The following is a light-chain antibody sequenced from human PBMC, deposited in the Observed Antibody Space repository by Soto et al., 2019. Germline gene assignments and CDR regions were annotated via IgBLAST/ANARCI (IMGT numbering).Light chain of an antibody. CDR3: QSYDSSLSVV. Sequence: QSVLTQPPSVSGAPGQRVTISCTGSRSNIGAGYDVHWYQQLPGTAPKVVIYANSNRPSGVPDRFSGSKSGTSASLAITGLQAEEEADYYCQSYDSSLSVVFGGGTKLTVL. CDR1: RSNIGAGYD. J-gene: IGLJ2*01. V-gene: IGLV1-40*01. CDR2: ANS.